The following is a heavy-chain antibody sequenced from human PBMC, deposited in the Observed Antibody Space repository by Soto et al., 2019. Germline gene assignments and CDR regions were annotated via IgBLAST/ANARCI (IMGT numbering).Heavy chain of an antibody. Sequence: GASVKVSCKASGYTFTSYGISWLRQAPGQGLEWMGWISAYNGNTNYAQKLQDRVTMTTDTSTSAAYMELRSLRSDDTAVYYCARVIFGVDYFDYWGQGTLVTVSS. CDR3: ARVIFGVDYFDY. D-gene: IGHD3-3*01. V-gene: IGHV1-18*01. CDR1: GYTFTSYG. CDR2: ISAYNGNT. J-gene: IGHJ4*02.